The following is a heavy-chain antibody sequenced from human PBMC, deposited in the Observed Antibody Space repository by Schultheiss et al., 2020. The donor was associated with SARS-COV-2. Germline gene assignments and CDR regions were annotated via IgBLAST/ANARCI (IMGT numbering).Heavy chain of an antibody. CDR3: ALPPDPGLDV. CDR2: ISGSGGST. CDR1: GFTFSSYA. J-gene: IGHJ6*04. V-gene: IGHV3-23*01. Sequence: GESLKISCAASGFTFSSYAMSWVRQAPGKGLEWVSAISGSGGSTYYADSVKGRFTISRDNSKNTLYLQMNSLRAEDTAVYYCALPPDPGLDVWGKGTTVTVSS. D-gene: IGHD1-1*01.